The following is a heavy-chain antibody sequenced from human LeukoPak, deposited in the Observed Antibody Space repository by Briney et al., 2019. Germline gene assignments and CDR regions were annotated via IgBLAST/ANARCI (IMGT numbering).Heavy chain of an antibody. Sequence: PSETLTLTCTVSGGPISSYYWSWIRQPAGKGLGWIGRIYTSGSTNYNPSLKSRVTMSVDTSKNQFPLKLSSVTAADTAAYYCATIAADAFDIWGQGTMVTVSS. D-gene: IGHD6-13*01. CDR3: ATIAADAFDI. V-gene: IGHV4-4*07. CDR1: GGPISSYY. CDR2: IYTSGST. J-gene: IGHJ3*02.